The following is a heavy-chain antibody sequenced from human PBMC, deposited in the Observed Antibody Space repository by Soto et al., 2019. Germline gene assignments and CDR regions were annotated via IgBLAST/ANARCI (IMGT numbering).Heavy chain of an antibody. CDR2: IIPIFGTA. Sequence: SVKVSCKASGGTFSSYAISWVRQAPGQGLEWMGGIIPIFGTANYAQKSQGRVTITADESTSTAYMELSSLGSEDTAVYYCAREYYGSGSYDYYYYGMDVWGQGTTVTISS. CDR3: AREYYGSGSYDYYYYGMDV. D-gene: IGHD3-10*01. V-gene: IGHV1-69*13. J-gene: IGHJ6*02. CDR1: GGTFSSYA.